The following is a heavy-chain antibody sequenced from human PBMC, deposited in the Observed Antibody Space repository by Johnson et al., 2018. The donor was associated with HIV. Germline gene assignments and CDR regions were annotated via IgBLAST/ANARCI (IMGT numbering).Heavy chain of an antibody. V-gene: IGHV3-33*01. D-gene: IGHD5-24*01. CDR3: ARDQFGTITTGGDGAFDI. J-gene: IGHJ3*02. Sequence: QVQLVESGGGVVQPGKSLRLSCAASGFTFSYYGMHWVRQAPGKGLEWVSGISWYDGSNKYYADSVKGRFTISRDNSKNTLYLQMNSLRAEDTAVFYCARDQFGTITTGGDGAFDIWGQGTMVTVSS. CDR1: GFTFSYYG. CDR2: SWYDGSNK.